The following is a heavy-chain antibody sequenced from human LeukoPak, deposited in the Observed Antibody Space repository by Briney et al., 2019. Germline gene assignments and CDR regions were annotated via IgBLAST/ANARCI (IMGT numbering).Heavy chain of an antibody. CDR3: ASGEYDYDSSGYKDY. J-gene: IGHJ4*02. CDR2: IYYSGST. D-gene: IGHD3-22*01. CDR1: GGSISSYY. Sequence: KPSETLSLTCTVSGGSISSYYWTWIRQPPGKGLEWIGYIYYSGSTNYNPSLKSRVTISVDTSKNQFSLKLSSVTAADTAVYYCASGEYDYDSSGYKDYWGQGTLVTVSS. V-gene: IGHV4-59*12.